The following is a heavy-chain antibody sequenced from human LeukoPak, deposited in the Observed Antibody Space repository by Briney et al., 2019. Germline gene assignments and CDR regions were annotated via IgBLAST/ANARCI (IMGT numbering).Heavy chain of an antibody. CDR3: ARVRAAAGTFDP. CDR1: GGSVSSSSYY. Sequence: PSETLSLTCTVSGGSVSSSSYYWGWIRQPPGKGLEWIGSIYYSGASYYNPSLKSRVTMSVDTSKNQFSLRLSSVTAADTAVYYCARVRAAAGTFDPWGQGTLVTVSS. J-gene: IGHJ5*02. CDR2: IYYSGAS. D-gene: IGHD6-13*01. V-gene: IGHV4-39*07.